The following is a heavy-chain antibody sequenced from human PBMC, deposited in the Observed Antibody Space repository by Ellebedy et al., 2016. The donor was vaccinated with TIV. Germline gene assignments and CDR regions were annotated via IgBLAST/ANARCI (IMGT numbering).Heavy chain of an antibody. D-gene: IGHD3-10*01. J-gene: IGHJ6*02. Sequence: GGSLRLXXAASGFTFSSYSMNWVRQAPGKGLEWVSSISSSSSYIYYADSVKGRFTISRDNAKNSLYLQMNSLRAEDTAVYYCARDRGFYGSGRASFYYYGMDVWGQGTTVTVSS. CDR2: ISSSSSYI. V-gene: IGHV3-21*01. CDR1: GFTFSSYS. CDR3: ARDRGFYGSGRASFYYYGMDV.